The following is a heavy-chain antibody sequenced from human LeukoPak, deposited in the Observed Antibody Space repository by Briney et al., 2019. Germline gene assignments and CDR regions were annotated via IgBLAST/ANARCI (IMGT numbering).Heavy chain of an antibody. J-gene: IGHJ4*02. D-gene: IGHD6-13*01. CDR2: ISTYNGNT. V-gene: IGHV1-18*01. Sequence: ASVKVSCKASGYTFSNYAINWVRQAPGQGLEWMGWISTYNGNTNYAQKLQDRVTMTTDTSTSTAYMELRSLRSDDTAMYYCAREGIRIAAAGTIDYGGQGTLVTVSS. CDR3: AREGIRIAAAGTIDY. CDR1: GYTFSNYA.